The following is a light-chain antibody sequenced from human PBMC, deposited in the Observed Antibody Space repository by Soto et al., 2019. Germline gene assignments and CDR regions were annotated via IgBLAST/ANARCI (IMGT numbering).Light chain of an antibody. J-gene: IGKJ2*01. CDR3: QQYNNWPQP. Sequence: EIVMTQSPVPLSVSPGERATLSCRASPSVSSKLAWYQQKPGQAPRLLIYGASTRATGIPHRFSGSGSGTEFTLRISSLQSEDCAVYYCQQYNNWPQPFGQGTKLDIK. CDR1: PSVSSK. CDR2: GAS. V-gene: IGKV3-15*01.